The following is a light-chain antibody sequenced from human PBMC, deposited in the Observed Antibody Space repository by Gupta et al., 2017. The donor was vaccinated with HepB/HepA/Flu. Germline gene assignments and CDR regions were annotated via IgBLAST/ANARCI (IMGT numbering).Light chain of an antibody. J-gene: IGKJ4*01. V-gene: IGKV3-15*01. CDR1: QTLRNN. CDR3: HQYNAWPRT. Sequence: IVLTQSPGTLSLSPGERATLSCRASQTLRNNYVAWYQHKPGQAPRLLIYGTSTRATAIPARFSGSGSRTEFTLTITSLESEDSAIYYCHQYNAWPRTFGGGTKVEI. CDR2: GTS.